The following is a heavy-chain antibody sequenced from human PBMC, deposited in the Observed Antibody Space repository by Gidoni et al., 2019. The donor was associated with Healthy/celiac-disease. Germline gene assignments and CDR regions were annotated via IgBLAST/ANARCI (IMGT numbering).Heavy chain of an antibody. CDR2: IKSKTDGGTT. CDR1: GFTFSNAW. V-gene: IGHV3-15*01. Sequence: EVQLVESGGGLVKPGGSLRLSCAASGFTFSNAWMSWVRQAPGKGLEWVGRIKSKTDGGTTDYAAPVKGRFTISRDDSKNTLYLQMNSLKTEDTAVYYCTTAEGDYDSSGYYSPCWGQGTLVTVSS. J-gene: IGHJ4*02. D-gene: IGHD3-22*01. CDR3: TTAEGDYDSSGYYSPC.